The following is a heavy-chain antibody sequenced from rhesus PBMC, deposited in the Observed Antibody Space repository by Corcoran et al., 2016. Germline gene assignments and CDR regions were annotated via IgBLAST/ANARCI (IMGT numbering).Heavy chain of an antibody. CDR2: ICGSIENN. J-gene: IGHJ5-1*01. CDR3: ARRGTAVSDRFDV. D-gene: IGHD1-20*01. CDR1: GGSISGGYD. Sequence: QVQLQESGPGLVKPSETLSLTCAVSGGSISGGYDWSWIRQPPGKGLEWSGYICGSIENNNYNPHLKNRVSISKDTSKNQFARKGGSVTAAETAGYYCARRGTAVSDRFDVWGPGVLVTVSS. V-gene: IGHV4-76*01.